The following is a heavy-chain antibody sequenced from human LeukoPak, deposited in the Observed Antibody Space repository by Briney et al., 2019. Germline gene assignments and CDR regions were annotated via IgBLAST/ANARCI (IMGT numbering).Heavy chain of an antibody. CDR1: GFTFSDYY. V-gene: IGHV3-11*01. J-gene: IGHJ5*02. D-gene: IGHD4-17*01. CDR3: ARAGLDYGDYAANWFDP. CDR2: ISSSGSTI. Sequence: GGSLRLSCAASGFTFSDYYMSWIRQAPGKGLGWVSYISSSGSTIYYADSVKGRFTISRDNAKNSLYLQMNSLRAEDTAVYYCARAGLDYGDYAANWFDPWGQGTLVTVSS.